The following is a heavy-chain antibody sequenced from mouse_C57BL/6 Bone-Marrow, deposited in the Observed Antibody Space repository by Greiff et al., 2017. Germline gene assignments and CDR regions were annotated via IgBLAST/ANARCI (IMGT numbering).Heavy chain of an antibody. CDR1: GFTFSDYY. D-gene: IGHD1-1*01. Sequence: EVMLVESGGGLVQPGGSLKISCAASGFTFSDYYMYWVRQTPEKRLEWVAYISNGGGSTYYPDTVKGRFTLSRDNAKNTLYLQMSRLKSEDTAMYYCARQGNYYGSSWYFDVWGTGTTVTVSS. CDR3: ARQGNYYGSSWYFDV. V-gene: IGHV5-12*01. CDR2: ISNGGGST. J-gene: IGHJ1*03.